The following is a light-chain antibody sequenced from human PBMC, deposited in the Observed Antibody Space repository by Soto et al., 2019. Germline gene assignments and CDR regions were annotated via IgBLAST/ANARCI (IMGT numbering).Light chain of an antibody. CDR3: HQRNK. V-gene: IGKV3-11*01. Sequence: PGERATLSCSASQFLSSYLAWYQHTPGQPPRLLIYDTCHRVTGIPARFSGSRSGTDFTLTISSLEPEDFAVYFCHQRNKFGQGTRLEIK. CDR2: DTC. J-gene: IGKJ5*01. CDR1: QFLSSY.